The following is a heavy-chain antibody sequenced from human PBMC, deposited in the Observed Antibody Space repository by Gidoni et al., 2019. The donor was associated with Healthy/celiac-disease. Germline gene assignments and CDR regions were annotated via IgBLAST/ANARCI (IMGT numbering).Heavy chain of an antibody. CDR3: ARVSRDAFDI. CDR2: IKQDGSEK. J-gene: IGHJ3*02. CDR1: GFTFSSYC. Sequence: EVQLVESGGGLVQPGGSLRLSCDASGFTFSSYCMSWVRQAPGKGLEWVANIKQDGSEKYYVDSVKGRFTISRDNAKNSLYLQMNSLRAEDTAVYYCARVSRDAFDIWGQGTMVTVSS. V-gene: IGHV3-7*03.